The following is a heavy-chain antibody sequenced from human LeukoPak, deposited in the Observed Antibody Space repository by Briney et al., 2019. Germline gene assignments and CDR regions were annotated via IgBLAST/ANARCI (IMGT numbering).Heavy chain of an antibody. Sequence: SVKVSCKASGGTFSSYAISWVRQAPGQGLDWVGGIIPIFGTANYAQKFQGRVTITADESRSTAYMELSRLRSEDTAVYYCARDSPGPYCSGGSCYPLEYFQHWGQGTLVTVSS. CDR3: ARDSPGPYCSGGSCYPLEYFQH. CDR1: GGTFSSYA. CDR2: IIPIFGTA. D-gene: IGHD2-15*01. V-gene: IGHV1-69*01. J-gene: IGHJ1*01.